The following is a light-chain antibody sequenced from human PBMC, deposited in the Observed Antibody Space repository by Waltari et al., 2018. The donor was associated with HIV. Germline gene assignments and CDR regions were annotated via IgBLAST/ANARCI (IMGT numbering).Light chain of an antibody. Sequence: QSALTQPASVSGSPGQAITISCTGTSSYVGGYNFVAWYQQHPGKDPKLMIYEGSKRPSGVSNRFSGSKSGNTASLTISGLQAEDEADYYCCSYTSSNTYVFGTGTEVSVL. V-gene: IGLV2-23*01. CDR1: SSYVGGYNF. J-gene: IGLJ1*01. CDR2: EGS. CDR3: CSYTSSNTYV.